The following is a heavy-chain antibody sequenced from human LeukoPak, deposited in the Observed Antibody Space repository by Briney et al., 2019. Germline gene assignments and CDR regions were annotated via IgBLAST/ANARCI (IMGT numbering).Heavy chain of an antibody. CDR2: INHSGST. J-gene: IGHJ5*02. D-gene: IGHD6-13*01. CDR1: GGSFSGYY. Sequence: PSETLSLTCAVYGGSFSGYYWSWIRQPPGKGLEWIGEINHSGSTNYNPSLKSRVTISVDTSKNQFSLKLSSVTAADTAAYYCARGGRDPIAAAGPYEPWGQGTLVTVSS. CDR3: ARGGRDPIAAAGPYEP. V-gene: IGHV4-34*01.